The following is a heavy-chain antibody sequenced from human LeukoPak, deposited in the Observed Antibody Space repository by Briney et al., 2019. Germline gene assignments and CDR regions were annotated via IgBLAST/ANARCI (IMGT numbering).Heavy chain of an antibody. V-gene: IGHV3-23*01. Sequence: PGGSLRLSCAASGFTFSSYAMSWVRQAPGKGLEWVSAISGSGGSTYYADSVKGRFTISRDNSKNTLYLQMNSLRAEDTAVYYCAKDLVGASRGYYFDYWGQGTLVTVSS. CDR3: AKDLVGASRGYYFDY. CDR1: GFTFSSYA. CDR2: ISGSGGST. J-gene: IGHJ4*02. D-gene: IGHD1-26*01.